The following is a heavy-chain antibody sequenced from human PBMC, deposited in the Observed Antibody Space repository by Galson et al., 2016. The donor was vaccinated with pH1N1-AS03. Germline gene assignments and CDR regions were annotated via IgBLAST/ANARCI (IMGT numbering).Heavy chain of an antibody. J-gene: IGHJ3*02. D-gene: IGHD1-20*01. CDR3: AKEVYNWNDGPFDGAFYI. Sequence: SLRLSCAASLASGFTFSGYYMHWVRQAPGKGLAWVAFIRDDGGDKYYAESVKGRFSIYRDNFKNTLYLQMNSLRAEDTAVYCCAKEVYNWNDGPFDGAFYIWGQGTMVTVSS. CDR1: GFTFSGYY. V-gene: IGHV3-30*02. CDR2: IRDDGGDK.